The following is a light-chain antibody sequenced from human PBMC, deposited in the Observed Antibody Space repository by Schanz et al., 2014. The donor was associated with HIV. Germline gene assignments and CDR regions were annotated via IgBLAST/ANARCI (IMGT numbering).Light chain of an antibody. V-gene: IGLV2-14*03. Sequence: QSALTQPASVSGSPGQSITISCTGTSGDVGRYYYLSWYQQHPGQAPKLLIYDVTYRPSGISNRFSGSKSGYTASLTISGLQAEDEADYYCSSYTTSSTLVFGGGTKLTVL. CDR2: DVT. J-gene: IGLJ2*01. CDR3: SSYTTSSTLV. CDR1: SGDVGRYYY.